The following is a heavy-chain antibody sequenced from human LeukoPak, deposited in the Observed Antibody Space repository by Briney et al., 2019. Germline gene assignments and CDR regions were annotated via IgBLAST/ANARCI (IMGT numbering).Heavy chain of an antibody. D-gene: IGHD2-2*01. CDR1: GFTFSSYA. V-gene: IGHV3-23*01. CDR2: ISGSGGST. CDR3: AKDLHPSPHTSDFDY. Sequence: PGGSLRLSCAASGFTFSSYAMSWVRQAPGKGLEWVSAISGSGGSTYYADSVKGRFTISRDNSKNTLYLQMNSLRAEDTAVYYCAKDLHPSPHTSDFDYWGQGTLVTVSS. J-gene: IGHJ4*02.